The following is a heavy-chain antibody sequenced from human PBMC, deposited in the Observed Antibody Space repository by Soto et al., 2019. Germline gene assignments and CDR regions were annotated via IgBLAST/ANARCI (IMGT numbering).Heavy chain of an antibody. CDR3: ARDESVVVVRDAFDI. D-gene: IGHD3-22*01. J-gene: IGHJ3*02. V-gene: IGHV3-33*01. Sequence: QVQLVESGGGVVQPGRSLRLSCAASGFTFSSYGMHWVRQARGKGLEWVAVIWYDGSNKYYADSVKGRFTISRDNSKNTLYLQMNSLRAEDTAVYYCARDESVVVVRDAFDIWGQGTMVTVSS. CDR1: GFTFSSYG. CDR2: IWYDGSNK.